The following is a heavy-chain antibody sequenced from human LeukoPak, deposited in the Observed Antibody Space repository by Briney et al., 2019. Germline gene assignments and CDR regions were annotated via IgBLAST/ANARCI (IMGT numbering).Heavy chain of an antibody. V-gene: IGHV1-18*01. CDR2: NSANNGNT. Sequence: ASVNVSCKASGYTFSSDGISWVRQAPGQGLKRVGWNSANNGNTNYGLKLQGRVTMTTDTYTSTAYMERRSVRSDDTAVYYCARDPVKGASSGYYFDYWGQGTLVTVSS. J-gene: IGHJ4*02. D-gene: IGHD3-22*01. CDR3: ARDPVKGASSGYYFDY. CDR1: GYTFSSDG.